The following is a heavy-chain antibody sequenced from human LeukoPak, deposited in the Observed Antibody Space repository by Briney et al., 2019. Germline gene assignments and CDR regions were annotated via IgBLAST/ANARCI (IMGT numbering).Heavy chain of an antibody. CDR2: INPSGGST. CDR1: GYTFTSYY. D-gene: IGHD3-22*01. CDR3: ARDTKEGASSGFDY. V-gene: IGHV1-46*01. Sequence: ASVKVSCKASGYTFTSYYMHWVRQAPGQGLEWMGLINPSGGSTSFVQKFQGRVTMTRDTSTSTVYMELSSLRSEDTAVYYCARDTKEGASSGFDYWGQGTLVTVSS. J-gene: IGHJ4*02.